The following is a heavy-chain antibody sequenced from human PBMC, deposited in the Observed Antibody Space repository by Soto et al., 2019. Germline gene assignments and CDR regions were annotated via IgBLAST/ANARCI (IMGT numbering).Heavy chain of an antibody. CDR3: ARDVPQYYYDSSGYNWFDP. D-gene: IGHD3-22*01. Sequence: SQTLSLTCAISGDSVSSNSAAWNWIRQSPSRGLEWLGRTYYRSKWYNDYAVSVKSRITINPDTSKNQFSLQLNSVTPEDTAVYYCARDVPQYYYDSSGYNWFDPWGQGTLVTVSS. CDR2: TYYRSKWYN. CDR1: GDSVSSNSAA. J-gene: IGHJ5*02. V-gene: IGHV6-1*01.